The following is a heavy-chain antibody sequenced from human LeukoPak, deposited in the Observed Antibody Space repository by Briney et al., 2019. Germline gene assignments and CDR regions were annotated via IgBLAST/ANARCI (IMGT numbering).Heavy chain of an antibody. J-gene: IGHJ4*02. CDR1: GGSISSSSYY. CDR2: IYYSGST. Sequence: SETLSLTCTVSGGSISSSSYYWGWIRQPPGKGLEWIGSIYYSGSTYYNPSLKSRVTISVDTSKNQFSLKLSSMTAADTAVYYCARGDVSIAAARWGQGTLVTVSS. CDR3: ARGDVSIAAAR. D-gene: IGHD6-13*01. V-gene: IGHV4-39*07.